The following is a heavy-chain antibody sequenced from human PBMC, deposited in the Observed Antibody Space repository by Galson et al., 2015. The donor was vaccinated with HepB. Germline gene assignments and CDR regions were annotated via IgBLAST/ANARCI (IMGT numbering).Heavy chain of an antibody. CDR3: ARGSTPLGGDDAFNI. D-gene: IGHD2/OR15-2a*01. J-gene: IGHJ3*02. Sequence: LEWIGYIYNSGRTYYNPSLKSRVTISVDRSKNQFSLNLSSVTAADTAVYYCARGSTPLGGDDAFNIWGHGTMVTVSS. V-gene: IGHV4-30-2*01. CDR2: IYNSGRT.